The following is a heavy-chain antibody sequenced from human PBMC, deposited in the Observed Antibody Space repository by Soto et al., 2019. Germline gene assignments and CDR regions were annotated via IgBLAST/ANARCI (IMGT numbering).Heavy chain of an antibody. V-gene: IGHV3-72*01. CDR2: IRNKANSYTT. CDR1: GFTFSDHY. J-gene: IGHJ4*01. D-gene: IGHD2-21*01. CDR3: SRAGILTTPYYFDY. Sequence: EVQLVESGGGLVQPGRSLRLSCAAFGFTFSDHYVDWVRQAPGKGLEWVGRIRNKANSYTTEYAASVKGRVTISRDDLKTLLFLQMYSLKTEDTAVYYCSRAGILTTPYYFDYWGQGTLVIVSS.